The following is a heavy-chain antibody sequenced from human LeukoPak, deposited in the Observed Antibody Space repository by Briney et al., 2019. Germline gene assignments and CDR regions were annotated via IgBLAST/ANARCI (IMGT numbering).Heavy chain of an antibody. D-gene: IGHD2-2*01. CDR2: ISPSDSDA. CDR1: GYTFTNHW. CDR3: ARRGCSATSCSPYYFDY. V-gene: IGHV5-51*01. Sequence: KAGESLKISCKGSGYTFTNHWIGWVRQMPGQGLEWMGIISPSDSDASYSPSFQGQVTISVDKSIYTAYLQWSSLKASDTAMYYCARRGCSATSCSPYYFDYWGQGTLVTVSS. J-gene: IGHJ4*02.